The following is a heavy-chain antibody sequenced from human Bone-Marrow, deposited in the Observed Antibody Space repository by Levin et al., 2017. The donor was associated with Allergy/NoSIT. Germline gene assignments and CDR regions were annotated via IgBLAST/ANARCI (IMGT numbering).Heavy chain of an antibody. CDR1: GFTFSSNW. CDR3: ASMFGDRMNWFDP. CDR2: LPPSFLAP. D-gene: IGHD3-10*02. V-gene: IGHV3-7*01. J-gene: IGHJ5*02. Sequence: LSCAASGFTFSSNWMSWVRQAPGKFLSFFSPLPPSFLAPPSVASVEGRFTISRDNAKNSLYLQMNNLRAEDTAVYYCASMFGDRMNWFDPWGQGTLVTVSS.